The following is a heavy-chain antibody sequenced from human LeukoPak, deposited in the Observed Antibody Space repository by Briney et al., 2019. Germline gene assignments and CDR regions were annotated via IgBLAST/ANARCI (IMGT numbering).Heavy chain of an antibody. V-gene: IGHV3-7*05. CDR2: INQAGSEK. Sequence: GGSLRLPCAGSGFTFSTYWMSWVRQAPGTGLEWVANINQAGSEKYYVDSVKGRFTISRDNAKNSLYLQMNSLRAEDTAVYYCARSITAKTNRFDPWGQGTLVTVSS. D-gene: IGHD1-20*01. CDR3: ARSITAKTNRFDP. CDR1: GFTFSTYW. J-gene: IGHJ5*02.